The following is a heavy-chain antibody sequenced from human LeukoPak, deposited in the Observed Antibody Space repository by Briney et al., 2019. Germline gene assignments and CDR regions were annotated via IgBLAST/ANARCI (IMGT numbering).Heavy chain of an antibody. D-gene: IGHD1-1*01. CDR3: ARVNINNWHSCDY. CDR1: GGSISSNNW. Sequence: SETLSLTCAVSGGSISSNNWWGWVRQPPGKGLEWIGEIYHSGSPNYNPSLKSRVTISVDKSRNHFSLNLSPVTAADTAVYYCARVNINNWHSCDYWGQGTLVTVSS. CDR2: IYHSGSP. V-gene: IGHV4-4*02. J-gene: IGHJ4*02.